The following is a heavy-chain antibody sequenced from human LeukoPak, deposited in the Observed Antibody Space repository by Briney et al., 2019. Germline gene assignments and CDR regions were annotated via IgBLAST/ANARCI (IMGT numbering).Heavy chain of an antibody. J-gene: IGHJ4*02. D-gene: IGHD6-13*01. V-gene: IGHV3-23*01. CDR1: GFTFSSYA. CDR3: AKVHSSSWFAPFDY. CDR2: ISGSDSST. Sequence: GGSLRLSCAASGFTFSSYALSWVRQAPGTGLEWVSAISGSDSSTYYARSVKGRFTISRDNSKNTLYLQMNSLRAEDTAVYYCAKVHSSSWFAPFDYWGQGTLVTVSS.